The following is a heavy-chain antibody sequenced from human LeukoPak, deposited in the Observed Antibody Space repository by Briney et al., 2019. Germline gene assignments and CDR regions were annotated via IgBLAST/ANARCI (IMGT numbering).Heavy chain of an antibody. D-gene: IGHD3-16*01. CDR1: GFTFSSYG. J-gene: IGHJ5*02. V-gene: IGHV3-30*02. Sequence: GGSLRLSCAASGFTFSSYGMHWVRQAPGKGLEWVAFIRCDGSNKYYADSVKGRFTISRDNSKNTLYLQMNSLRPEDTGVYYCAGVEGGDWFDPWGQGTLVTVSS. CDR2: IRCDGSNK. CDR3: AGVEGGDWFDP.